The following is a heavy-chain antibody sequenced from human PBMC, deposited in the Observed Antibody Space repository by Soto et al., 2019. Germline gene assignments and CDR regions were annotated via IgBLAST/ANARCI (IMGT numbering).Heavy chain of an antibody. CDR3: ARLSGPYASSWFDS. CDR2: IYYSGTT. V-gene: IGHV4-39*01. D-gene: IGHD2-2*01. CDR1: GGSISSSSFY. Sequence: QLQLQESGPGLVKPSETLSLTCTVSGGSISSSSFYWGWIRQPPGKGLEWRGSIYYSGTTSYNPSLKSRVTISIDTSKNQFSLQLSSVTAADTAVYFCARLSGPYASSWFDSWGQGTLVTVSS. J-gene: IGHJ5*01.